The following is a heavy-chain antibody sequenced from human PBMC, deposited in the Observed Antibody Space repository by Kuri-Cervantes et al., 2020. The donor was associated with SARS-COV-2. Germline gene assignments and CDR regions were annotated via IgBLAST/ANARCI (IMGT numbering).Heavy chain of an antibody. CDR3: ARHRMADAFDI. D-gene: IGHD2-8*01. CDR1: GGSISSGDYY. Sequence: SCTVSGGSISSGDYYWSWIRQPPGKGLEWIGYIYYSGSTYYNPSLKSRVTISVDTSKSQFSLKLSSVTAADTAVYYCARHRMADAFDIWGQGTMVTVSS. CDR2: IYYSGST. V-gene: IGHV4-30-4*08. J-gene: IGHJ3*02.